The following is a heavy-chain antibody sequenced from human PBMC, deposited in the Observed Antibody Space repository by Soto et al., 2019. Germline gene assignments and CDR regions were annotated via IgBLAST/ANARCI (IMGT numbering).Heavy chain of an antibody. J-gene: IGHJ4*02. D-gene: IGHD6-19*01. CDR2: ISHTGST. V-gene: IGHV4-4*02. CDR3: AGGAVAGTSPAY. CDR1: SGSITSSKW. Sequence: QVQLQESGPGLVKPSGTLSLTCAVSSGSITSSKWWSWVRQRPGKGLEWIREISHTGSTNYNPALKSRVTIPVAKSKNVFSLKLSSVTAADTAMYYCAGGAVAGTSPAYWGQGTLVTVSS.